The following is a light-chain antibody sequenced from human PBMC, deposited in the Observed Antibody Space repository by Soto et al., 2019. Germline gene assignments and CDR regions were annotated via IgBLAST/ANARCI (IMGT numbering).Light chain of an antibody. CDR2: WAS. CDR1: QSVLYSSNNKNY. CDR3: QQYFRPWT. Sequence: DIVMTQSPHSLAVYLGERATINSKSSQSVLYSSNNKNYLAWYQQKPGQPPKLLIYWASTRESGVPDRFSGSGSGTDFTLTISSLQAEDVAVYYCQQYFRPWTFGQGTKVEIK. J-gene: IGKJ1*01. V-gene: IGKV4-1*01.